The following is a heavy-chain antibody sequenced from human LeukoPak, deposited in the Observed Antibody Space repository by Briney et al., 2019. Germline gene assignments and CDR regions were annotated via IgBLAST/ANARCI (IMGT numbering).Heavy chain of an antibody. Sequence: GGSLRLSCAASGFTFSSYSMNWVRQAPGKGLEWVSYISSSSSTIYYADSVKGRFTISRDNAKNSLYLQMNSLRAEDTAVYYCARDGGYSRLTWFDPWGQGTLVTVSP. D-gene: IGHD3-10*01. V-gene: IGHV3-48*01. CDR1: GFTFSSYS. CDR2: ISSSSSTI. CDR3: ARDGGYSRLTWFDP. J-gene: IGHJ5*02.